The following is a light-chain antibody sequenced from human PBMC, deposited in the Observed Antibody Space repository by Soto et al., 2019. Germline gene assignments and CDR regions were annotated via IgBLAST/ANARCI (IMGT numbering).Light chain of an antibody. J-gene: IGLJ2*01. CDR2: YDS. CDR1: NIGRKR. V-gene: IGLV3-21*04. Sequence: SYELTQPPSVSVAPGKTARITCGGNNIGRKRVHWYQQKPGQAPVLVIYYDSDRPSGIPERFSGSNSGNTATLTISMVEAGDEADYYCQVWDSSSDRDVVFGGGTKLTVL. CDR3: QVWDSSSDRDVV.